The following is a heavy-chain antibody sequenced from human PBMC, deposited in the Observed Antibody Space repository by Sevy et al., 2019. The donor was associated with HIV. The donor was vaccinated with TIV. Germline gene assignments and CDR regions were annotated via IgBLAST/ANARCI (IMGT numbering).Heavy chain of an antibody. CDR2: ISAYNGNT. V-gene: IGHV1-18*01. Sequence: ASVKVSCKASGYTFTSYGISWVRQAPGQGLEWMGWISAYNGNTNYAQKLQGRVTMTTDTSTSTAYMELRSLRSDDTAVYYCARGRPHILATTLYYYYGMDVWGQGTTVTVSS. J-gene: IGHJ6*02. CDR1: GYTFTSYG. CDR3: ARGRPHILATTLYYYYGMDV. D-gene: IGHD5-12*01.